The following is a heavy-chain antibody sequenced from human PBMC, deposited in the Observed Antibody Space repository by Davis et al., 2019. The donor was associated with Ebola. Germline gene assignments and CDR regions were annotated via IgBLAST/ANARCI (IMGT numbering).Heavy chain of an antibody. CDR2: ISVRSIT. D-gene: IGHD4-17*01. CDR1: GFIFSSYA. J-gene: IGHJ5*02. Sequence: PGGSLRLSCAASGFIFSSYAMSWVRQAPRKGLEWVSSISVRSITYHADSVKGRFTISRDNSKNTLYLQMNSLRAEDTAVYYCSKVHPPTTVTTGWFDPWGQVTLVTVSS. CDR3: SKVHPPTTVTTGWFDP. V-gene: IGHV3-23*01.